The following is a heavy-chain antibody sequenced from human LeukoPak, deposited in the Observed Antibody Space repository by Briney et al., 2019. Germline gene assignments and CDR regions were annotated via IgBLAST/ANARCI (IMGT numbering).Heavy chain of an antibody. J-gene: IGHJ4*02. CDR1: GHTFTSYD. CDR3: ARVPLLAAGPADY. V-gene: IGHV1-8*01. Sequence: GASVKVSCKASGHTFTSYDINWVRQAPGQGLEWMGWMNPNSGNAGYAQKFQGRVTMTRNTSISTAYMELSSLRSEDTAVYYCARVPLLAAGPADYWGQGTLVTVSS. D-gene: IGHD6-13*01. CDR2: MNPNSGNA.